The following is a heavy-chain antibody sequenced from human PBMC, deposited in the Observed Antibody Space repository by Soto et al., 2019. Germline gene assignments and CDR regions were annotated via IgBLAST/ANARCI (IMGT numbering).Heavy chain of an antibody. CDR1: GGTFSSYT. CDR3: ARSGGSGWGANWYFDL. CDR2: IIPILGIA. J-gene: IGHJ2*01. V-gene: IGHV1-69*02. D-gene: IGHD6-19*01. Sequence: QVQLVQSGAEVKKPGSSGKVSCKASGGTFSSYTISWVRQAPGQGLEWMGRIIPILGIANYAQKFQGRVTITADKSTSTAYMELSSLRSEDTAVYYCARSGGSGWGANWYFDLWGRGTLVTVSS.